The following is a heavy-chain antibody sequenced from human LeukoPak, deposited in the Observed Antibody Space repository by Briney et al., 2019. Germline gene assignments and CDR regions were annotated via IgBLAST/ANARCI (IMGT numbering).Heavy chain of an antibody. V-gene: IGHV3-74*01. CDR3: ARGVSSVAVVWGESEDAFDI. D-gene: IGHD6-19*01. Sequence: GGSLRLSCAASGFTFSSYWMHWVRHAPGKGLVWVSRINSDGSSTSYADSVKGRFTISRDNAKNTLHLQMNSLRAEDTAVYYCARGVSSVAVVWGESEDAFDIWGQGTMVTVSS. J-gene: IGHJ3*02. CDR2: INSDGSST. CDR1: GFTFSSYW.